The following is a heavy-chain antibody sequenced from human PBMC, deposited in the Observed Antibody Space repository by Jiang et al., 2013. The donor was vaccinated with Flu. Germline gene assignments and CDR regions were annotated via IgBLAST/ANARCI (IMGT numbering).Heavy chain of an antibody. J-gene: IGHJ4*02. D-gene: IGHD7-27*01. CDR3: ARSLTGGGDFDY. Sequence: QGLEWMGWISPYSGSTNYAQKLQDRVSMTTDTPTSTAYVELTSLRSDDTAVYYCARSLTGGGDFDYWGQGTLVSVSP. CDR2: ISPYSGST. V-gene: IGHV1-18*01.